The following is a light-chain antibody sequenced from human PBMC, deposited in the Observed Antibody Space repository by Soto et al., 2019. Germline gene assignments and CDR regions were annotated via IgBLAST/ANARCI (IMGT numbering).Light chain of an antibody. CDR3: QQYNNWPRP. CDR1: QSVNSN. V-gene: IGKV3-15*01. Sequence: EIVMTQSPATLSVSPGERATLSCRASQSVNSNLAWYQQKPGQAPRLLIYGASTRATGIPARFSGSVSGTEFTLTISSLQSEDFAVYYCQQYNNWPRPFGQGTKVEIK. J-gene: IGKJ1*01. CDR2: GAS.